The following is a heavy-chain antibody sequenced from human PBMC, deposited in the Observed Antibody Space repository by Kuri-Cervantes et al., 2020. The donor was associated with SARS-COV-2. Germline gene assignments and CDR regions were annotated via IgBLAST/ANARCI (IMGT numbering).Heavy chain of an antibody. CDR3: ARGRQWLALYYFDY. V-gene: IGHV3-21*01. CDR1: GFTFSSYS. CDR2: ISSSSSYI. J-gene: IGHJ4*02. D-gene: IGHD6-19*01. Sequence: ETLSLTCAASGFTFSSYSMNWVRQAPGKGLGWVSSISSSSSYIYYADSVKGRFTISRDNAKDSLYLQMNSLRAEDTAVYYCARGRQWLALYYFDYWGQGTLVTVSS.